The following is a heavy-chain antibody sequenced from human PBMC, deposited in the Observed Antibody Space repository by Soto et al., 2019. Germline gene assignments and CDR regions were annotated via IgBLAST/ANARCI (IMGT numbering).Heavy chain of an antibody. J-gene: IGHJ4*02. CDR2: ISAYNGNT. Sequence: ASVKVSCKASGYTFTSYGISWVRQAPGQGLEWMGWISAYNGNTNYAQKLRGRVTMTTDTSTSTAYMELRSLRSDDTAVYYCARADRGYSGYDREVGFDYWGRGTLVTVSS. CDR3: ARADRGYSGYDREVGFDY. D-gene: IGHD5-12*01. V-gene: IGHV1-18*01. CDR1: GYTFTSYG.